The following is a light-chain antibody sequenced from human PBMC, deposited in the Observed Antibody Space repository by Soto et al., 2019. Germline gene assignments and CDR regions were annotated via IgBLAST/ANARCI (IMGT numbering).Light chain of an antibody. CDR2: GAS. Sequence: EIVLTQSPGTLSLPPGERATLSCRASQSVSSSFLAWYQLKPGQAPRLLMYGASNRATGIPDRFSGSGSGTDFTLTISRLEPEDFGVYYCQQYGSSPETFGQGTKVDIK. CDR3: QQYGSSPET. J-gene: IGKJ1*01. V-gene: IGKV3-20*01. CDR1: QSVSSSF.